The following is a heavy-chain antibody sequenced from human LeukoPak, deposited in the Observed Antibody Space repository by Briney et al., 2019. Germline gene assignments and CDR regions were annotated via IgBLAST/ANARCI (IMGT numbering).Heavy chain of an antibody. V-gene: IGHV3-7*01. D-gene: IGHD3/OR15-3a*01. J-gene: IGHJ5*02. CDR1: GFTFSNYW. CDR3: ARGRLAWTPKNWYDP. Sequence: PGGSLRLSCAASGFTFSNYWMSWVRQAPGKGLEWVANIKQDGSDKYYVDSVKGRFTISRDNAKNSLYLQMNSLRAEDTAVYYCARGRLAWTPKNWYDPWGQGTLVTVSS. CDR2: IKQDGSDK.